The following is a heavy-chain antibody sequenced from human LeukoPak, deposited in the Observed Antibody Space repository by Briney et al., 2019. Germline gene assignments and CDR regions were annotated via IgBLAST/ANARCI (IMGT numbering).Heavy chain of an antibody. CDR1: GFTVSSNY. J-gene: IGHJ4*02. V-gene: IGHV3-53*05. D-gene: IGHD3-22*01. CDR2: IYSGGST. Sequence: GESLRLSCAASGFTVSSNYMSWVRQAPGKGLEWVSVIYSGGSTYYADSVKGRFTISRDNSKNTLYLQMISLRAEDTAVYYCAKRDYYYDSSGYYYERGFDFWGQGTLVTVSS. CDR3: AKRDYYYDSSGYYYERGFDF.